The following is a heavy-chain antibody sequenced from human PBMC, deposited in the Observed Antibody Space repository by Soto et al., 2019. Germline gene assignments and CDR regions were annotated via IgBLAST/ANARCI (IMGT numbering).Heavy chain of an antibody. Sequence: QVQLVQSGAEVKKPGSSVKVSCKASGGSFSSHAVSWVRQAPGEGLEWMGAIIPPLKKATYAPKFEGRVTIRADESTGTATIELSSLRSEDTAVYYCATRWTIRTVYGYYYYGMDDRGQGTTVSVSS. V-gene: IGHV1-69*11. CDR1: GGSFSSHA. CDR3: ATRWTIRTVYGYYYYGMDD. J-gene: IGHJ6*02. D-gene: IGHD2-15*01. CDR2: IIPPLKKA.